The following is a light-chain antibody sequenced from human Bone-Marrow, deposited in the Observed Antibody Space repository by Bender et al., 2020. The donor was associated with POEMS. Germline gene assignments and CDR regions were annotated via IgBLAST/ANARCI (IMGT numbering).Light chain of an antibody. CDR3: SSYAGSNNYV. Sequence: QSALTQPASVSGSPGQSITISCTGTSNDVGGYNLVSWYQQHPLKAPKLMIYEGTKRPSGVSDRFSGSKSGNTASLTVSGLQAEDEADYYCSSYAGSNNYVFGTGTKVTVL. J-gene: IGLJ1*01. V-gene: IGLV2-14*02. CDR2: EGT. CDR1: SNDVGGYNL.